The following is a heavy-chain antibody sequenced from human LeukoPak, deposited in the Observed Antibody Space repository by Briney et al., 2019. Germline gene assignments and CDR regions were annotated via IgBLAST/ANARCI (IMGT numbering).Heavy chain of an antibody. Sequence: SETLSLTCTVSGGSISYYYWSWIRQPAGKGLEWIGRIYGSGSTTYNPSLKSRVTMSVDTAKNQFSLILSSVTAADTAVYYCARDRGDLGNFDDWGQGTLVTVSS. J-gene: IGHJ4*02. CDR1: GGSISYYY. CDR2: IYGSGST. D-gene: IGHD3-10*01. V-gene: IGHV4-4*07. CDR3: ARDRGDLGNFDD.